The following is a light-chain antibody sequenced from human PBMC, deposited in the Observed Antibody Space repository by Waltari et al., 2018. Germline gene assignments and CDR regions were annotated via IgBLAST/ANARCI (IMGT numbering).Light chain of an antibody. CDR1: QNIDAS. Sequence: EIVMTQSPETLSVSPGQRVTLSCRGGQNIDASLDWHQQRPGQAPRVLISGASSRVTGSPDGFRGGGSGAEFTLTISSLQSEDVASYDCQQFHTWPLTFGGGTKVEIK. CDR3: QQFHTWPLT. J-gene: IGKJ4*01. CDR2: GAS. V-gene: IGKV3-15*01.